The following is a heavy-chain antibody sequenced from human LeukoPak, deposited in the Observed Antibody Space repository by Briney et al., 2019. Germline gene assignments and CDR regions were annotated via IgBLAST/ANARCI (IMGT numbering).Heavy chain of an antibody. J-gene: IGHJ6*04. CDR3: AELGITMIGGV. V-gene: IGHV3-11*04. Sequence: GGSLRLSCAASGFTFSDYYMSWIRQAPGKELEWVSYISSSGNTTYHADSVKGRFTISRDNAKNSLYLQMNSLRAEDTAVYYCAELGITMIGGVWGKGTTVTISS. D-gene: IGHD3-10*02. CDR1: GFTFSDYY. CDR2: ISSSGNTT.